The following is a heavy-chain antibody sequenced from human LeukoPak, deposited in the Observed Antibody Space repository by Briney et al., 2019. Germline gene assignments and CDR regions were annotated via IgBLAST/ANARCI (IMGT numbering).Heavy chain of an antibody. CDR1: GYTFTSYD. J-gene: IGHJ6*02. V-gene: IGHV1-8*01. CDR3: ARGFAILGHYYYYGMDV. D-gene: IGHD2-21*01. CDR2: MNPNSGNT. Sequence: ASVKVSCKASGYTFTSYDINWVRQATGQGLEWMGWMNPNSGNTGYAQKFQGRVTMTRNTSISTAYMELSSLRSEDTAAYCCARGFAILGHYYYYGMDVWGQGTTVTVSS.